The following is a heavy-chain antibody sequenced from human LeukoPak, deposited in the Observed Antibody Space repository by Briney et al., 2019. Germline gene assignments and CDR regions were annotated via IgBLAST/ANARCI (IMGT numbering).Heavy chain of an antibody. Sequence: PGGSLRLSCTASGFSFSTYWMTWVRQAPGKGLEWVASMNADGSEKHYLDSVKGRFTISRDNARNSVYLQMNSLRVEDTATYYCTKGGHLDYWGQGTVVTVSS. D-gene: IGHD3-16*01. V-gene: IGHV3-7*01. CDR1: GFSFSTYW. J-gene: IGHJ4*02. CDR2: MNADGSEK. CDR3: TKGGHLDY.